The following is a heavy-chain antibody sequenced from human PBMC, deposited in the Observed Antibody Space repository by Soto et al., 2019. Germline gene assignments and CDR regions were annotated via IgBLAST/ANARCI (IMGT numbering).Heavy chain of an antibody. D-gene: IGHD3-22*01. CDR3: AREHSYDSSGYYYYYYGMDV. Sequence: ASVKVSCKASGYTFTTYYMHWVRQAPGQGLEWMGIINPSGASTSYAQKFRGRVTMTRDTSTSTVYMELSSLRSEDTAVYYCAREHSYDSSGYYYYYYGMDVWGQGTTVTVSS. V-gene: IGHV1-46*01. J-gene: IGHJ6*02. CDR2: INPSGAST. CDR1: GYTFTTYY.